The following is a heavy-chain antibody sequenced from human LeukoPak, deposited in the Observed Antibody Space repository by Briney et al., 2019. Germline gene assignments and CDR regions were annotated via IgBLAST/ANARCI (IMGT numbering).Heavy chain of an antibody. J-gene: IGHJ4*02. CDR3: ARSPRNYDFWSGYFDY. CDR1: GFTFSSYA. D-gene: IGHD3-3*01. V-gene: IGHV3-30-3*01. CDR2: ISYDGSSK. Sequence: PGRSLRLSCAASGFTFSSYAMHWVRQAPGKGLEWVAVISYDGSSKYYADSVKGRFTISRDNSKNTLYLQMNSLRAEDTAVYYCARSPRNYDFWSGYFDYWGQGTLVTVSS.